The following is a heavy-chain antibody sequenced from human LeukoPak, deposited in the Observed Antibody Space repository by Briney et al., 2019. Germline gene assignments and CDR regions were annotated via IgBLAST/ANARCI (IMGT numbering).Heavy chain of an antibody. J-gene: IGHJ5*02. V-gene: IGHV3-15*01. CDR2: IKSKTDGGTT. D-gene: IGHD3-10*01. CDR3: TTDRLLWFGEVIPHP. Sequence: PGGSLRLSCAASGFTFSNAWMSWVRQAPGKGLEWVGRIKSKTDGGTTDYAAPVKGRFTISRDDSKNTLYLQMNSLKTEDTAVYYCTTDRLLWFGEVIPHPWGQGTLVTVSS. CDR1: GFTFSNAW.